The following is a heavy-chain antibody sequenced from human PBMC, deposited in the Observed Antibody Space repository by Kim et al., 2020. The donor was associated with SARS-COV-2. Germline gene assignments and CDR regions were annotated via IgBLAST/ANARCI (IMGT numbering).Heavy chain of an antibody. CDR1: TFTFSDFY. D-gene: IGHD3-10*01. J-gene: IGHJ4*02. V-gene: IGHV3-11*05. CDR3: ARVLYGAGSHYYFDY. CDR2: ISASNSYT. Sequence: GGSLRLSCAASTFTFSDFYMSWIRQAPGKGLEWVSYISASNSYTNYADSVKGRFTISRDNAKNSLYLQMSTLRAEDTAVYYCARVLYGAGSHYYFDYWGQVTLVIVSS.